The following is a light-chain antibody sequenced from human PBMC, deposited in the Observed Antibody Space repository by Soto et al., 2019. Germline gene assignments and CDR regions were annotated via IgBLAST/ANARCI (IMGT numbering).Light chain of an antibody. CDR3: QQYDNLPPFT. Sequence: DIQMTQSPSSLSASVGDRVTITCQASQDISNYLNWYQQKPGKAPKLLIYDASNLETGVPSRFSGSGSGTDFPFTISSLQPEDIATYYCQQYDNLPPFTFGPGTKLDIK. J-gene: IGKJ3*01. CDR2: DAS. CDR1: QDISNY. V-gene: IGKV1-33*01.